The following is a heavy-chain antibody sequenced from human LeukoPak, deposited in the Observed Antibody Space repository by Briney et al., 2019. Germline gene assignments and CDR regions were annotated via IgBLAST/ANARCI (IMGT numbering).Heavy chain of an antibody. D-gene: IGHD6-13*01. V-gene: IGHV3-48*03. J-gene: IGHJ4*02. CDR3: ARSVRIAAAGTGDY. CDR1: GFTFSSYE. Sequence: GGSLRLSCAASGFTFSSYEMNWVRQAPGKGLEWVSYISSSGSTIYYADSVKGRFNISRDNAKNSLYLQMNSLRAEDTAVYYCARSVRIAAAGTGDYWGQGTLVTVSS. CDR2: ISSSGSTI.